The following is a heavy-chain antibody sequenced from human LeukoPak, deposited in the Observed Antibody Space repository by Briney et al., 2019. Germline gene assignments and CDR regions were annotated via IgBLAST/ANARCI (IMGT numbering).Heavy chain of an antibody. V-gene: IGHV3-23*01. CDR1: GFAFSSND. Sequence: GGSLRLSCAAPGFAFSSNDMSWVRQAPGKGLEWVSVIRGSGGNTYYADSVKGRFTLSRDNSKNTLFLQMNSLRPEDTAVYFCARDLTQLALFDYWGQGTLVTVSS. J-gene: IGHJ4*02. CDR3: ARDLTQLALFDY. D-gene: IGHD6-13*01. CDR2: IRGSGGNT.